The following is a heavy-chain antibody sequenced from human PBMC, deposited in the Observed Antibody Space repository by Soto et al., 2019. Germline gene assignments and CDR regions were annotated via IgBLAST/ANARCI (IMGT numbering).Heavy chain of an antibody. D-gene: IGHD3-3*01. J-gene: IGHJ5*02. CDR1: GGTFSSYA. Sequence: GASVKVSCKASGGTFSSYAISWVRQAPGQGLEWMGGIIPIFGTANYAQKFQGRVTITADESTSTAYMELSSLRSEDTAVYYCARVGSYYDFWSGYPILNWFDPWGQGTLVTVSS. CDR2: IIPIFGTA. V-gene: IGHV1-69*13. CDR3: ARVGSYYDFWSGYPILNWFDP.